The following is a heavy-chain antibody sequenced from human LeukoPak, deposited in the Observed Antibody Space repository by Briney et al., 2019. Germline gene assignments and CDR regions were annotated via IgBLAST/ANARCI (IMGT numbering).Heavy chain of an antibody. J-gene: IGHJ4*02. CDR2: ISYDGSNK. D-gene: IGHD3-3*01. CDR3: AKDFWSGYHNPDY. CDR1: GFTFSSYG. Sequence: PGGSLRLSCAASGFTFSSYGMHWVRQAPGKGLEWVAVISYDGSNKYYADSVKGRFTISRDNSKNTLYLQMNSLRAEDTAVYYCAKDFWSGYHNPDYWGQGTLVTVSS. V-gene: IGHV3-30*18.